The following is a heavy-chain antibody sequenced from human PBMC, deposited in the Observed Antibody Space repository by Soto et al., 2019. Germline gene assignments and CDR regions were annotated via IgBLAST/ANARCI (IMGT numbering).Heavy chain of an antibody. CDR3: ARDLITFGGVIVNYFDY. CDR2: IIPSGGST. Sequence: ASVKVSCKASGYTFTSYAMHWVRQAPGQRLEWMGVIIPSGGSTSYAQKFQGRVTMTRDTSTSTVYMELSSLRSEDTAVYYCARDLITFGGVIVNYFDYWGQGTLVTVSS. CDR1: GYTFTSYA. D-gene: IGHD3-16*02. V-gene: IGHV1-46*03. J-gene: IGHJ4*02.